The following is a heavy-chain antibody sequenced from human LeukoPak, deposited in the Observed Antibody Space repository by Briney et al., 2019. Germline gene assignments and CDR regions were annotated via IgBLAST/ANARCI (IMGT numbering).Heavy chain of an antibody. V-gene: IGHV4-31*03. CDR2: IYYSGST. Sequence: PSQTLSLTCTVSGGSISSGGYYWSWIRQHPGKGLEWIGYIYYSGSTYYNPSLKSRVTILVDTSKNQFSLKLSSVTAADTAVYYCAREDYYDRSFGYWGQGTLVTVSS. J-gene: IGHJ4*02. D-gene: IGHD3-22*01. CDR1: GGSISSGGYY. CDR3: AREDYYDRSFGY.